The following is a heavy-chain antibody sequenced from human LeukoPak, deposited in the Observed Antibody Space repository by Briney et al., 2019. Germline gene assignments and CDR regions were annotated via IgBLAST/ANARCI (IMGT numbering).Heavy chain of an antibody. V-gene: IGHV4-59*08. D-gene: IGHD2/OR15-2a*01. CDR3: ARGFYSEPFDY. J-gene: IGHJ4*02. CDR2: IYFSGST. CDR1: GDPISSYY. Sequence: AEPLSLTCTVSGDPISSYYGNWIRQPPGKGPEWFGYIYFSGSTNYNPSLKSRVTMSVDTSKNLFSLKLSSVTAADTAVYYCARGFYSEPFDYWGQGILVTVSS.